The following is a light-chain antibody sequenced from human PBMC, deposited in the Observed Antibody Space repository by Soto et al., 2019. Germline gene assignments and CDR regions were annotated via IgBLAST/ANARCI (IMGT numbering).Light chain of an antibody. CDR2: DAS. CDR3: QQYDTYST. V-gene: IGKV1-5*01. J-gene: IGKJ1*01. Sequence: DIPMTQSPSTLSASVGDRVTITCRASQSISIWLAWFQQKPGKAPKLLIYDASSLESGVPSRFSGSGSGTEFTLTINSLQPDDFGIYYCQQYDTYSTFGQGTKVEIK. CDR1: QSISIW.